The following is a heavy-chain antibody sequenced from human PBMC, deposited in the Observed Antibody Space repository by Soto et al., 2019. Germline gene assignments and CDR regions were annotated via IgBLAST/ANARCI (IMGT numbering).Heavy chain of an antibody. V-gene: IGHV3-23*01. D-gene: IGHD3-10*01. Sequence: EVQLLESGGGLVQPGGSLRLSCAASGFTFSSYAMSWVRQAPGKGLEWVSIIGVGGGDRYYPESVKGRFTISRDNSSETLELAMNSLRAEDTAVYYCARVRFGELVWGQGTLVTVSS. J-gene: IGHJ4*02. CDR3: ARVRFGELV. CDR2: IGVGGGDR. CDR1: GFTFSSYA.